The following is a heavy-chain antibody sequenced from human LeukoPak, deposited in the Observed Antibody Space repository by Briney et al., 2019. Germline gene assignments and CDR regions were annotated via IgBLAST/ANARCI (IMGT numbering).Heavy chain of an antibody. CDR2: ISGSGDSHYT. CDR3: AKNAVPGQGFYDY. D-gene: IGHD6-19*01. Sequence: PGGSLRLSCAASGFTFSSYAMSWVRQAPGKGLEWVSAISGSGDSHYTYYADSVRGRFTISRDNSKNTLYLQMNSLRADDTAIYYCAKNAVPGQGFYDYWGQGTLVTVSS. V-gene: IGHV3-23*01. CDR1: GFTFSSYA. J-gene: IGHJ4*02.